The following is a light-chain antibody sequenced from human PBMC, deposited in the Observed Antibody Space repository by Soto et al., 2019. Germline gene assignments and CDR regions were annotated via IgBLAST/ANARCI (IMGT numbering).Light chain of an antibody. CDR2: DVS. CDR1: SSDVGGYNY. J-gene: IGLJ2*01. CDR3: SSYTSGSTSYVL. Sequence: HSALTQPASVSGSPGQSITISCTGTSSDVGGYNYVSWYQQHPGKAPKLMIYDVSNRPSGVSSRFSGSKSGNTASLTISGLQAEDEADYYCSSYTSGSTSYVLFGGGTKVTVL. V-gene: IGLV2-14*01.